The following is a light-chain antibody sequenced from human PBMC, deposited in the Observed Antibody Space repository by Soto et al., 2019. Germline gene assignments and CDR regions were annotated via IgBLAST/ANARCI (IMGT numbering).Light chain of an antibody. CDR2: DAS. V-gene: IGKV3-11*01. Sequence: EIVLTQSPATLSLSPGERATLSCRASQSVSSYLAWYQQKPGQAPRLLIYDASNRATVIPARFSGSGSGTDFTLTISSLEPEDFAVYYCQRRSNWPPWTFGQGTKVEIK. J-gene: IGKJ1*01. CDR3: QRRSNWPPWT. CDR1: QSVSSY.